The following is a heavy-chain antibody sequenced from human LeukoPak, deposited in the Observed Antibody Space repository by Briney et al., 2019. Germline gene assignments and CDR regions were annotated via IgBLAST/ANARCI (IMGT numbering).Heavy chain of an antibody. V-gene: IGHV5-51*01. CDR1: GYNFTNFW. CDR2: IYPGDSDT. CDR3: ARLTAVVTFDY. Sequence: GESLKISCKGSGYNFTNFWIAWVRHMPGKGLEWMGIIYPGDSDTRYSPSFQGQVTISADKSISTAYLQWRSLRVSDSAMYYCARLTAVVTFDYWGQGTLVTVSS. D-gene: IGHD4-23*01. J-gene: IGHJ4*02.